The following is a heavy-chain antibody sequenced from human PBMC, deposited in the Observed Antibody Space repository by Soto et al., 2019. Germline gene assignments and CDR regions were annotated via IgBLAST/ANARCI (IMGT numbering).Heavy chain of an antibody. J-gene: IGHJ4*02. V-gene: IGHV3-30*18. CDR1: GFTFSSYG. CDR2: ISYDGSNK. Sequence: QVQLVESGGGVVQPGRSLRLSCAASGFTFSSYGMHWVRQAPGKGLEWVAVISYDGSNKYYADSVKGRFTISRDNSKNTLYLQMNSLRAEDTAVYYCAKMRVEIATHMDDYWGQGTLVTVSS. CDR3: AKMRVEIATHMDDY. D-gene: IGHD1-26*01.